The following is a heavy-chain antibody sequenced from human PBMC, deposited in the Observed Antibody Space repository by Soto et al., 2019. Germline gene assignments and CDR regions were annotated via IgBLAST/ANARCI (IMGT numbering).Heavy chain of an antibody. Sequence: SVKVSCKASGGTFSSYAISWVRKAPGQGLEWMGGIIPIFGTANYAQKFQGRVTITADESTSTAYMELSSLRSEDTAVYYCARESSSGQYYYYGMDVWGQGTTVTVSS. D-gene: IGHD3-22*01. J-gene: IGHJ6*02. CDR2: IIPIFGTA. CDR1: GGTFSSYA. V-gene: IGHV1-69*13. CDR3: ARESSSGQYYYYGMDV.